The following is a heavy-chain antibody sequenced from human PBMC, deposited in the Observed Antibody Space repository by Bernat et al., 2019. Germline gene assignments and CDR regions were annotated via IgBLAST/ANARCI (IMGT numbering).Heavy chain of an antibody. CDR1: GFTVGDHH. J-gene: IGHJ4*02. CDR2: IYNGGAT. V-gene: IGHV3-66*01. CDR3: SGYGGNSV. D-gene: IGHD2-21*02. Sequence: EVQVVTSGGGLVQPGESLRLSCAASGFTVGDHHMNWVRQAPGKGLEWVAVIYNGGATYYADSVQGRFTISSASSKNTVYLQMSGLRAEDTAVYYCSGYGGNSVWDQGTRVTVSS.